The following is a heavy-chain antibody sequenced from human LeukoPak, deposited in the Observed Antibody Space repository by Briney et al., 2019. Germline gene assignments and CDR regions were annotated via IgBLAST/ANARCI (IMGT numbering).Heavy chain of an antibody. J-gene: IGHJ3*01. CDR2: ISASGGGT. Sequence: GGSLRLSCEASGVTFSSYVMSWVRQAPGKGPEWVSGISASGGGTYYADFVKGRFAISRDNSKNTLYLQMNSLRAEDSAVYYCVQEGPRGLAFDVWGQGTKVTVSS. CDR1: GVTFSSYV. V-gene: IGHV3-23*01. CDR3: VQEGPRGLAFDV.